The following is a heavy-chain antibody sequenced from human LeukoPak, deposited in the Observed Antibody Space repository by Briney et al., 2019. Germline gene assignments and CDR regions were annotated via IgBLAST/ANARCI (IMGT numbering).Heavy chain of an antibody. CDR2: IIPIFGTA. D-gene: IGHD6-19*01. CDR3: ATATTLAVADEDY. J-gene: IGHJ4*02. V-gene: IGHV1-69*13. Sequence: ASVKVSCKASGGTFSSYAISWVRQAPGQGLEWMGGIIPIFGTANYAQKFQGRVTITADESTSTAYMELSSLRSEDTAVYYCATATTLAVADEDYWGQGTLLTVSS. CDR1: GGTFSSYA.